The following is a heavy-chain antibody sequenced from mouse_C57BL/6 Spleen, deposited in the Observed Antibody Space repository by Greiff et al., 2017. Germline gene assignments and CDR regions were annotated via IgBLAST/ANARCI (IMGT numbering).Heavy chain of an antibody. Sequence: VQLKESGPELVKPGASVKISCKASGYSFTDSNMNWVKQSNGKSLEWIGVINPNYGTTSYNQKFKGKATLTVDQSSSTAYMQLNSLTSEDSAVYYCASGIYDGYYNYAMDYWGQGTSVTVSS. CDR1: GYSFTDSN. V-gene: IGHV1-39*01. J-gene: IGHJ4*01. D-gene: IGHD2-3*01. CDR3: ASGIYDGYYNYAMDY. CDR2: INPNYGTT.